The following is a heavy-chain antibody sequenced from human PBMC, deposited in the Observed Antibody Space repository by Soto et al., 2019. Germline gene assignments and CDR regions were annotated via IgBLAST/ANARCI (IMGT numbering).Heavy chain of an antibody. CDR2: ITRDGYNK. D-gene: IGHD6-6*01. J-gene: IGHJ4*02. CDR1: GFIFKNYA. CDR3: TKSSGGSSSVGMDY. V-gene: IGHV3-30*04. Sequence: QVQLVESGGGVVQPGRSLRLSCAVCGFIFKNYALNWFRQAPGKGLEWVASITRDGYNKYYADSVKGRFTISRDNSKNTLSLQMTALRVEDSSVYYCTKSSGGSSSVGMDYWGPGTLVTVSS.